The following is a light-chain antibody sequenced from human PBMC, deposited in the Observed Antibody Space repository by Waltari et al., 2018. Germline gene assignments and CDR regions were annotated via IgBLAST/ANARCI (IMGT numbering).Light chain of an antibody. CDR1: ILAKKY. CDR2: KDN. V-gene: IGLV3-27*01. J-gene: IGLJ3*02. Sequence: SYDLTQPSSVSVSPGQTARITCSGDILAKKYGRWSQQKPGQAPVQVIYKDNERPSGIPERFSGSSSGTTVTLTISGAHVDDEADYYCYSAADNAVGVFGGGTKLTV. CDR3: YSAADNAVGV.